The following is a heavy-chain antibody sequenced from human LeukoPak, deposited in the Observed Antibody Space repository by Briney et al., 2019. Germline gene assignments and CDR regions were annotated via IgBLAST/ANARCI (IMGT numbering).Heavy chain of an antibody. CDR1: GGSFSGYY. CDR2: IDHSGGA. V-gene: IGHV4-34*01. J-gene: IGHJ4*02. Sequence: SETLSLTCAVSGGSFSGYYWTWIRQPPGKGLEWIGEIDHSGGANYNPSLKSRVTISLDTSKNQFSLKLSSVTAADTALYYCARGQGTVTTHWGQGTLVTVSS. D-gene: IGHD4-17*01. CDR3: ARGQGTVTTH.